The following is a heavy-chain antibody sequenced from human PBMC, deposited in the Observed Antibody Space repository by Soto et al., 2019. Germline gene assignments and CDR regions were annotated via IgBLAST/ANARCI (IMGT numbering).Heavy chain of an antibody. D-gene: IGHD3-3*01. V-gene: IGHV3-21*01. Sequence: GGSLRLSCAASGFTFSSYSMNWVRQAPGKGLEWVSSISSSSSYIYYADSVKGRFTISRDNAKNSLYLQMNSLRAEDTAVYYCARAPYLPLRFLEWLSAGYYYMDVWGKGTTVTVSS. J-gene: IGHJ6*03. CDR1: GFTFSSYS. CDR2: ISSSSSYI. CDR3: ARAPYLPLRFLEWLSAGYYYMDV.